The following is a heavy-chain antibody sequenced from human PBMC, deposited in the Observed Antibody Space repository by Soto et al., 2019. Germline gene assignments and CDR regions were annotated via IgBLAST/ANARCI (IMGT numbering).Heavy chain of an antibody. CDR1: GFTFSSYW. CDR3: ARGGPSYDFWSGYTDY. CDR2: INSDGSST. Sequence: GSLRLSCAASGFTFSSYWMHWVRQAPGKGLVWVSRINSDGSSTSYADSVKGRLTISRDNAKNTLYLQMNSLRAEDTAVYYCARGGPSYDFWSGYTDYWGQGTLVTVSS. D-gene: IGHD3-3*01. V-gene: IGHV3-74*01. J-gene: IGHJ4*02.